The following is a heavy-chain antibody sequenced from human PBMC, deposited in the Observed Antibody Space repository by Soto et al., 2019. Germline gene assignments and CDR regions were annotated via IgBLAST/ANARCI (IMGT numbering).Heavy chain of an antibody. V-gene: IGHV3-30*18. CDR3: AKASSSWDGYYYYGMDV. D-gene: IGHD6-13*01. CDR1: RFTFSSYG. J-gene: IGHJ6*02. CDR2: ISYDGSNK. Sequence: QVQLVESGGGVVQPGRSLRLSCAASRFTFSSYGIHWVRQAPGKGLEWVAVISYDGSNKYYADSVKGRFTISRDNSKNTRYLQMDSLRAEDSAVYYCAKASSSWDGYYYYGMDVWGPGTTVTVSS.